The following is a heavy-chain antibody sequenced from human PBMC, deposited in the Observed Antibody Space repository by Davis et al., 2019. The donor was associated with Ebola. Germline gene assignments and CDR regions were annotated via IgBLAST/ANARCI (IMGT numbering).Heavy chain of an antibody. CDR2: ISYDGSNK. Sequence: GGSLRLSCAASGFTFSSYGMHWVRQAPGKGLEWVAVISYDGSNKYSADSVKGRFTISRDNSKKSLYLEMNSLRSEGTGLYYCAKGGYSYGYHYFAMDVWGQGTTVTVSS. CDR1: GFTFSSYG. D-gene: IGHD5-12*01. V-gene: IGHV3-30*18. CDR3: AKGGYSYGYHYFAMDV. J-gene: IGHJ6*02.